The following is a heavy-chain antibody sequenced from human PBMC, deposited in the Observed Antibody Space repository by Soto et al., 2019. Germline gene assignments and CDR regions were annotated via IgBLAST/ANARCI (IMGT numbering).Heavy chain of an antibody. J-gene: IGHJ4*02. CDR1: GFTFSGSA. V-gene: IGHV3-73*01. Sequence: GGSLRLSCAASGFTFSGSAMHWVRQASGKGLEWVGRIRGKAKSYATVYAASVKGRFTISRDDPKNTAYLQMNSLKTEDTAVYYCTRLGIAAAGTDYWGQGTLVTVSS. D-gene: IGHD6-13*01. CDR3: TRLGIAAAGTDY. CDR2: IRGKAKSYAT.